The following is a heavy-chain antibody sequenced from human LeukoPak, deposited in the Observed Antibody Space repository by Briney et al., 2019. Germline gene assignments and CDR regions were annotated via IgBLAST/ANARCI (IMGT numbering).Heavy chain of an antibody. CDR1: GYTFTDYF. Sequence: ASVKVSCKASGYTFTDYFMNWVRQAPGQGLEWMGWINPNSGGTNYAQKFQGRVTMTRDTSISTAYMELSRLRSDDTAVYYCARDQSLPFDGDYFFDYWGQGTLVTVSS. CDR2: INPNSGGT. CDR3: ARDQSLPFDGDYFFDY. J-gene: IGHJ4*02. V-gene: IGHV1-2*02. D-gene: IGHD4-17*01.